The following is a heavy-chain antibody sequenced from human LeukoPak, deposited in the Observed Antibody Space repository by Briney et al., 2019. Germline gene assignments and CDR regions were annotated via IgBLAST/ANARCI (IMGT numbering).Heavy chain of an antibody. D-gene: IGHD3-9*01. CDR1: GFTFSNYP. Sequence: PGGSLRLSCTTSGFTFSNYPMSRVRQAPGKGLEWLALLGSTAYGGTTKYAASVKGRFTISRDDSKSIAYLQMNSLKTEDTAVYYCTRPYYDYLTGYYSDYWGQGTLVTVSS. J-gene: IGHJ4*02. CDR3: TRPYYDYLTGYYSDY. V-gene: IGHV3-49*04. CDR2: LGSTAYGGTT.